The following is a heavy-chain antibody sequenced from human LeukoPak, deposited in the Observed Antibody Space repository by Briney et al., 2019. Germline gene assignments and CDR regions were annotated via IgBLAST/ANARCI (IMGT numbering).Heavy chain of an antibody. CDR3: ARELSATSYYYYYYMDV. CDR1: GFTFSSYS. V-gene: IGHV3-21*01. D-gene: IGHD5-24*01. Sequence: GGSLRLFCAASGFTFSSYSMNWVRQAPGKGLEWVSSISSSSSYIYYADSVKGRFTISRDNAKNSLYLQMNSLRAEDTAVYYCARELSATSYYYYYYMDVWGKRTTVTVSS. J-gene: IGHJ6*03. CDR2: ISSSSSYI.